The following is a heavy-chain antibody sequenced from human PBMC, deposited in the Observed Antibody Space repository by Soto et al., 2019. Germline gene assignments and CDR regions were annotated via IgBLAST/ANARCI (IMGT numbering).Heavy chain of an antibody. CDR2: ISGSGGST. CDR3: ARERFLEWLFDRLNPLRTWTYMDV. V-gene: IGHV3-23*01. Sequence: GGSLRLSCAASGFTFSSYAMSWVRQAPGKGLEWVSAISGSGGSTYYADSVKGRFTISRGNAKNSLYLQMNSLRAEDTAVYYCARERFLEWLFDRLNPLRTWTYMDVWGKGTTVTVSS. CDR1: GFTFSSYA. J-gene: IGHJ6*03. D-gene: IGHD3-3*01.